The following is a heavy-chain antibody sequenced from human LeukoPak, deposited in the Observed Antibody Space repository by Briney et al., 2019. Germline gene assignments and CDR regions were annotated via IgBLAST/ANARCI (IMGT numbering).Heavy chain of an antibody. Sequence: RASVKVSCKASGATFSSYAISWVRQAPGQGLEWMGGIIPIFGTANYAQKFQGRVTITTDESTSTAYMELSSLRSEDTAVYYCARGVGYYGDLDYWGQGTLVTVSS. CDR3: ARGVGYYGDLDY. V-gene: IGHV1-69*05. J-gene: IGHJ4*02. D-gene: IGHD4-17*01. CDR1: GATFSSYA. CDR2: IIPIFGTA.